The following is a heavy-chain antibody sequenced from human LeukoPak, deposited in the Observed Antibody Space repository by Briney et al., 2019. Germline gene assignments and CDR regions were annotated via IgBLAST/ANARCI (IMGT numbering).Heavy chain of an antibody. J-gene: IGHJ4*02. CDR1: GFTFSDYY. V-gene: IGHV3-11*04. CDR2: ISSSGSTI. D-gene: IGHD3-3*01. Sequence: GGSLRLSCAASGFTFSDYYMSWIRQAPGKGLEWVSYISSSGSTIYYADSVKGRFTISRDNAKNSLYLQMNSLRAEDTAVYYCASDLSYDFWSGYLDYWGPGTLVTVSS. CDR3: ASDLSYDFWSGYLDY.